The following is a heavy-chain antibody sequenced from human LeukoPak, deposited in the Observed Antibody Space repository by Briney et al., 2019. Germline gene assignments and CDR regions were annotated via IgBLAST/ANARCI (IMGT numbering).Heavy chain of an antibody. CDR2: ISPNSGGT. CDR3: AREPSGSGGYDY. D-gene: IGHD3-10*01. J-gene: IGHJ4*02. Sequence: ASVKVSCKASGFTFSGYYMHWVRQAPGQGLEWMAWISPNSGGTNYVQKFQGRVTVTRDTSISTDYMEISGLTSDDTALYYCAREPSGSGGYDYWGQGTLVTVSS. CDR1: GFTFSGYY. V-gene: IGHV1-2*02.